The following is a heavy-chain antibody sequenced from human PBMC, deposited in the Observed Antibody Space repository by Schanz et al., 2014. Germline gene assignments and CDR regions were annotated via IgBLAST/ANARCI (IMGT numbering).Heavy chain of an antibody. CDR2: IKKDGSEK. CDR3: VSQTGSPNY. CDR1: GFTFSGFW. V-gene: IGHV3-7*01. Sequence: EVQLAESGGGLVQPGGSLRLSCAASGFTFSGFWMTWVRQAPGKGLEWVANIKKDGSEKYYVDSVKGRFTISRDNAKNSLFLQMNSLRPEDTAVYFCVSQTGSPNYWGQGTLVTVSS. D-gene: IGHD6-13*01. J-gene: IGHJ4*02.